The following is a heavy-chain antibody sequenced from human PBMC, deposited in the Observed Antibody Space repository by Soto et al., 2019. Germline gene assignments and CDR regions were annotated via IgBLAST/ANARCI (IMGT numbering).Heavy chain of an antibody. J-gene: IGHJ2*01. D-gene: IGHD7-27*01. Sequence: GGSLRLSCAASGFTFSSYAMSWVRQAPGKGLEWVSAISGSGGSTYYADSVKGRFTISRDNSKNTLYLQMNSLRAEDTAVYYCAKDRPTQLPPASTNWGGYFDLWGRGTLVTVSS. CDR1: GFTFSSYA. CDR3: AKDRPTQLPPASTNWGGYFDL. V-gene: IGHV3-23*01. CDR2: ISGSGGST.